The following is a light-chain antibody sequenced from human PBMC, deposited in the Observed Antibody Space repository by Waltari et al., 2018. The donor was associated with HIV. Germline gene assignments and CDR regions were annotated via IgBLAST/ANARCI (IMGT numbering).Light chain of an antibody. CDR1: SSDVGRYNL. CDR3: CSYAGSSTFYWV. V-gene: IGLV2-23*02. CDR2: EVS. J-gene: IGLJ3*02. Sequence: QSALTQPASVSGSPGQSITISCTGTSSDVGRYNLVSWYQQHPGKAPKLMIYEVSKRPSGVSNRFSGSNSGNTASLTISGLQAEDEADYYCCSYAGSSTFYWVFGGGTKLTVL.